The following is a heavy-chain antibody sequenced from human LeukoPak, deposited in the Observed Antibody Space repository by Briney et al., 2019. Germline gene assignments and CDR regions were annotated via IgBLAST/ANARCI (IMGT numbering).Heavy chain of an antibody. CDR3: AKHEPLYGSGNYHY. D-gene: IGHD3-10*01. Sequence: QPGGSLRLSCAASGFTFSSYGMSWVRQAPGKGLEWVSAFSGSGHSTYYADSVKGRFTISRDNSKNTLYLQMNNLRAEDTAVYYCAKHEPLYGSGNYHYWGQGTLVTVSS. CDR1: GFTFSSYG. J-gene: IGHJ4*02. CDR2: FSGSGHST. V-gene: IGHV3-23*01.